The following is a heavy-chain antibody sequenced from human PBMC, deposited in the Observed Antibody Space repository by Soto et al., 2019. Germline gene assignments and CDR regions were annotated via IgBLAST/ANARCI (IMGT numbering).Heavy chain of an antibody. CDR3: AREGSLDIWSGLSLDY. V-gene: IGHV3-30-3*01. CDR2: ISYDGNNE. CDR1: GFSFSNFA. D-gene: IGHD3-3*01. J-gene: IGHJ4*02. Sequence: QVQVVESGGTVVQPGTSLRLSCVASGFSFSNFALHWVRQAPGKGLEWVAGISYDGNNEYYADSVKGHFTISRDDSNNTVYLQINSLRGEDTAVYYCAREGSLDIWSGLSLDYWGQGTLVTVSS.